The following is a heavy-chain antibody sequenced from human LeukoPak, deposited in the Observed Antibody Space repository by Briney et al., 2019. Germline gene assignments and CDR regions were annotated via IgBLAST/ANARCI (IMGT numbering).Heavy chain of an antibody. CDR3: VREAGYCAPVCVKTNWFDP. V-gene: IGHV3-23*01. CDR1: GFPFSSHA. D-gene: IGHD2-15*01. CDR2: ISNGKT. J-gene: IGHJ5*02. Sequence: GGSLRLSCAASGFPFSSHAMSWVRQPPGKGLEWVAAISNGKTYYADSVRGRFAISRDDSTNTVYLHMNSLRDEDTALYHCVREAGYCAPVCVKTNWFDPWGQGTLVTVSS.